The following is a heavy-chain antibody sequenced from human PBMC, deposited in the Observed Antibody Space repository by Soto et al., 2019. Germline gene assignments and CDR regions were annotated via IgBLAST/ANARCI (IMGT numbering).Heavy chain of an antibody. V-gene: IGHV4-59*01. Sequence: QVQLQVSAPGLVKPSETLSLTCTVSGDSISAYSWSWVRQPPGKGLEWIGNIHYNGNTKYNPSLKSRVTMSVDTSKNQFSLKLISVTAADTAKYFGAREGNLGRWLQPLDFWGQVTLVTVSS. J-gene: IGHJ4*02. CDR2: IHYNGNT. CDR1: GDSISAYS. D-gene: IGHD5-12*01. CDR3: AREGNLGRWLQPLDF.